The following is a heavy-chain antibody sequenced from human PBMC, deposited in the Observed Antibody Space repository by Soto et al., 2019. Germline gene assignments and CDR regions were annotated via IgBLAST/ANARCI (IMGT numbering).Heavy chain of an antibody. Sequence: GGSLRLSCATSGFSFSNYAMSWVRQAPGKGLEWVAAITSVGYTYYVDSLRGRFTISRDNSKNTLFLQMNSLRAEDTAVYYCAKDLIDYSNSYFDYWGQGTLVTVSS. CDR1: GFSFSNYA. J-gene: IGHJ4*02. V-gene: IGHV3-23*01. D-gene: IGHD4-4*01. CDR2: ITSVGYT. CDR3: AKDLIDYSNSYFDY.